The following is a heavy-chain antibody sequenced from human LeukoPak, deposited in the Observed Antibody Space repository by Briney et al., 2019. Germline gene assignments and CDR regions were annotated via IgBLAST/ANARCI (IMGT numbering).Heavy chain of an antibody. J-gene: IGHJ1*01. CDR1: GFIFSDYV. CDR3: ARGSYDSSDFEYFHH. D-gene: IGHD3-22*01. CDR2: ITASGDNT. Sequence: GESLRLSCEASGFIFSDYVMIWVRQAPGKGLEWVSGITASGDNTYYSDSVKGRFTMSRDNSKNTVYLQMNSLRVDDTAVYYCARGSYDSSDFEYFHHWGQGTLVTVSS. V-gene: IGHV3-23*01.